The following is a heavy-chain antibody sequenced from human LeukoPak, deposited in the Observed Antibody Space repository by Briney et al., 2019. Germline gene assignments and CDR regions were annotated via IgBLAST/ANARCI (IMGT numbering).Heavy chain of an antibody. CDR1: GGSFSGYY. CDR3: ARAYCSSTSCYLNWFDP. V-gene: IGHV4-34*01. Sequence: PSETLSLICAVYGGSFSGYYWSWIRQPPGKGLEWIGEINHSGSTNYHPSLKSRVTISVDTSKNQFSLKLSPVTAADTAVYYCARAYCSSTSCYLNWFDPWGQGALVTVSS. CDR2: INHSGST. J-gene: IGHJ5*02. D-gene: IGHD2-2*01.